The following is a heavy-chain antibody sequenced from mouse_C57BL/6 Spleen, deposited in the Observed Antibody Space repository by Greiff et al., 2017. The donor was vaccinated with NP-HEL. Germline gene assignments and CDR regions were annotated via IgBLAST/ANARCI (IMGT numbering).Heavy chain of an antibody. J-gene: IGHJ4*01. CDR1: GYSFTDYK. CDR3: ARTIYYCKEWVYAIDY. D-gene: IGHD2-1*01. CDR2: INPNYGTT. Sequence: EVQLQQSGPELVKPGASVKISCKASGYSFTDYKMNWVKQSNGKSLEWIGVINPNYGTTSYNQKFKGKATLTVDQSSSTAYMKLNSLTSDDAAVYYCARTIYYCKEWVYAIDYWGQGTSVTVSS. V-gene: IGHV1-39*01.